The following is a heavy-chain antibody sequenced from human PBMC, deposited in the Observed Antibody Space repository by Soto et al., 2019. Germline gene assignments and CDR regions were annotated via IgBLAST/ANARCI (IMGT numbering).Heavy chain of an antibody. V-gene: IGHV1-69*13. D-gene: IGHD2-2*02. Sequence: SVKVWCEATGGTFSSYAISWVRQAPVQGLEWMGGIIPIFGTANYAQKFQGRVTITADESTSTAYMELSSLRSEDTAVYYCARDLGNCSSTSCYKGWDYYYYGMDVWGQGTKVTV. CDR2: IIPIFGTA. CDR1: GGTFSSYA. CDR3: ARDLGNCSSTSCYKGWDYYYYGMDV. J-gene: IGHJ6*02.